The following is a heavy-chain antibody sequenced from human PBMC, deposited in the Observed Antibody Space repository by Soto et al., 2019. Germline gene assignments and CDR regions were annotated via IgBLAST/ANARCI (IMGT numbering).Heavy chain of an antibody. CDR3: ARDGVVVVVAAKGNRFDP. Sequence: ASETLSLTCAVYGGSFSGYYWSWIRQPPGKGLEWIGEINHSGSTNYNPSLKSRVTISVDTSKNQFSLKLSSVTAADTAVYYCARDGVVVVVAAKGNRFDPWGQGTLVTVSS. V-gene: IGHV4-34*01. CDR1: GGSFSGYY. CDR2: INHSGST. J-gene: IGHJ5*02. D-gene: IGHD2-15*01.